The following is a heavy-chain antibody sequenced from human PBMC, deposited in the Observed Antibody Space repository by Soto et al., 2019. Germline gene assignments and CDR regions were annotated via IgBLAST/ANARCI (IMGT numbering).Heavy chain of an antibody. J-gene: IGHJ4*02. CDR1: GFIFTTYA. V-gene: IGHV3-23*01. Sequence: EVQLLESGGGLVQPGGSLRLSCTASGFIFTTYAMNWVRQAPGKGLEWVSFVSGSGDDTKYADSVKGRFTISRDNSKNTLIRQMTRLGAEDRAVYYSASGKSRAWYAGYYFEYWGQGTLVTVSS. CDR2: VSGSGDDT. D-gene: IGHD6-19*01. CDR3: ASGKSRAWYAGYYFEY.